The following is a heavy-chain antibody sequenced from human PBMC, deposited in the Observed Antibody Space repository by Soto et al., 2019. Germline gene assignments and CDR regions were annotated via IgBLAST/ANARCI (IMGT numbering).Heavy chain of an antibody. J-gene: IGHJ4*02. CDR2: INHSGST. V-gene: IGHV4-34*01. Sequence: SETLSLTCAVYGGSFSGYYWSWIRQPPGKGLEWIGEINHSGSTNYNPSLKSRVTISVDTSKNQFSLKLSSVTAADTAVYYCARGGGTTTVTPFDYWGQGTLVTVSS. D-gene: IGHD4-17*01. CDR1: GGSFSGYY. CDR3: ARGGGTTTVTPFDY.